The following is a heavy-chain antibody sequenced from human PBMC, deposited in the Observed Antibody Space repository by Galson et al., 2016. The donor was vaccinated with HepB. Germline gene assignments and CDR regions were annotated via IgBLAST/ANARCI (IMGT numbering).Heavy chain of an antibody. CDR1: GYTFTKYW. J-gene: IGHJ4*02. CDR3: VRRLGAAAGGRGGF. CDR2: IYPQDSDT. V-gene: IGHV5-51*01. Sequence: QSGAEVKKPGESLKISCQGSGYTFTKYWIGWVRQLPGEGLEWMGVIYPQDSDTRYGPSFQGQVTISAGKSISTAYLQWTSLKASDTGIYFCVRRLGAAAGGRGGFWGQGTPVTGSS. D-gene: IGHD6-13*01.